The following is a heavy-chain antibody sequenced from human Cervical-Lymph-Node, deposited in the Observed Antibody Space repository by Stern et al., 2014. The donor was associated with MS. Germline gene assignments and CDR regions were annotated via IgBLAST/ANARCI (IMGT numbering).Heavy chain of an antibody. D-gene: IGHD1-14*01. Sequence: QXQLQESGPGLVKPSETLSLTCTVSGGSISRYYWSWIRQAPGKGLEWIGYISYSGSTNYNPSLKSRVTISVDTSKNQFSLKLSSVTAADXAVXYXARXAGWFDPWGQGTLVTVSS. CDR2: ISYSGST. J-gene: IGHJ5*02. CDR3: ARXAGWFDP. CDR1: GGSISRYY. V-gene: IGHV4-59*01.